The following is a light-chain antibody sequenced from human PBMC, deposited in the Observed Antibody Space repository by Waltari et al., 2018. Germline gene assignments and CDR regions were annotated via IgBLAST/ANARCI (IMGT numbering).Light chain of an antibody. CDR3: SSYTSGGTHV. CDR2: EVG. V-gene: IGLV2-14*01. J-gene: IGLJ1*01. Sequence: QSAPTQPASVSGSPGQSITISCTGTTSDVGGYDYVSWYQHHPGRAPKLVVYEVGYRPSGVSNRFSGSKSGNTASLTIAGLQAEDEADYYCSSYTSGGTHVFGTGTKATVL. CDR1: TSDVGGYDY.